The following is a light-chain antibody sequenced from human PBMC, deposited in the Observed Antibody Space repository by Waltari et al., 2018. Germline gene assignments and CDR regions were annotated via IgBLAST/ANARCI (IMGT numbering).Light chain of an antibody. CDR3: QQYFSYPLP. Sequence: AIRMSQSPSSFSASTGDRVTITCRANEGITSYLAWYQQKPGKAPKLLIYAASTLHSGVPSRFSGSGSGTDFTLTISCLQSEDFATYYCQQYFSYPLPFGGGTKVEIK. V-gene: IGKV1-8*01. CDR2: AAS. CDR1: EGITSY. J-gene: IGKJ4*01.